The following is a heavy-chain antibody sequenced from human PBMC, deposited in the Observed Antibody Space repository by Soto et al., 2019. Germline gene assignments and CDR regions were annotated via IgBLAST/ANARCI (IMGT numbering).Heavy chain of an antibody. Sequence: QITLKEAGPTLVKPTETLTLTCTFSGFSFTTTRMGVGWTRQPPGKALEWLAIIYWDGESRYNPLLRRRLTLTEDTSKNQVVLTMTNMDPNDTDTYYGAHRDSTGTTAYFDSWGQGIPVTVAS. CDR2: IYWDGES. V-gene: IGHV2-5*02. CDR3: AHRDSTGTTAYFDS. D-gene: IGHD1-1*01. CDR1: GFSFTTTRMG. J-gene: IGHJ4*02.